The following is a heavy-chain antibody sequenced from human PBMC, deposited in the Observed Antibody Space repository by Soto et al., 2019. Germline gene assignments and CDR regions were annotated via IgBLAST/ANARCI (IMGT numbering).Heavy chain of an antibody. CDR2: ISSSSSYI. CDR3: XXXXXTLTSRYWYFDL. D-gene: IGHD1-1*01. V-gene: IGHV3-21*01. J-gene: IGHJ2*01. Sequence: EVQLVESGGGLVKPGGSLRLSCAASGFTFSSYSMNWVRQAPGKGLEWVSSISSSSSYIYYADSVKGRFTISRDNAKNSLXLXMXSLRAXXXXXXXXXXXXXTLTSRYWYFDLWGRGTLVTVSS. CDR1: GFTFSSYS.